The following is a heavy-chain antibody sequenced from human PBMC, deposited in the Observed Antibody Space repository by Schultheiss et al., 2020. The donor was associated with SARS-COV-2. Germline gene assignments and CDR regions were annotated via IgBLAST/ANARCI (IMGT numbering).Heavy chain of an antibody. CDR1: GYTFTGYY. D-gene: IGHD2-2*01. J-gene: IGHJ6*02. Sequence: ASVKVSCKASGYTFTGYYMHWVRQAPGQGLEWMGWISAYNGNTNYAQKLQGRITMTTDTSTSTAYMELRSLRSDDTAVYYCASPLPAAYGMDVWGQGTTVTVSS. V-gene: IGHV1-18*04. CDR3: ASPLPAAYGMDV. CDR2: ISAYNGNT.